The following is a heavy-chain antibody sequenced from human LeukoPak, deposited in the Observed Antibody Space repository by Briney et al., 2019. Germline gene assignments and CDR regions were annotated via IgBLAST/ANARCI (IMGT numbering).Heavy chain of an antibody. Sequence: ASVKVSCKASGYTFTGYYMHWVRQAPGQGLEWMGWIDPNSGGTNYAQRFQGRVTMIRDTSISTAYMELSGLRSADTAVYYCARHSGYDRRFDFWGQGALVTVSS. D-gene: IGHD5-12*01. CDR1: GYTFTGYY. CDR3: ARHSGYDRRFDF. CDR2: IDPNSGGT. J-gene: IGHJ4*02. V-gene: IGHV1-2*02.